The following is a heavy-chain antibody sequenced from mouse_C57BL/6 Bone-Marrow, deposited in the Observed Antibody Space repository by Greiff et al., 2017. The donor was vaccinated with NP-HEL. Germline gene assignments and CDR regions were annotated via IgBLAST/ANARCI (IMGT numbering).Heavy chain of an antibody. CDR3: AGLHYNGSPDDYAMDY. CDR1: GFNIKDYY. D-gene: IGHD1-1*01. CDR2: IDPEDGET. J-gene: IGHJ4*01. V-gene: IGHV14-2*01. Sequence: EVQLQQSGAELVKPGASVKLSCTASGFNIKDYYMHWVKQRPEQGLEWIGRIDPEDGETKYAPKFKGKATITADTSSNTAYLQLSSLTSEDTAVDYCAGLHYNGSPDDYAMDYWGQGTSVTVSS.